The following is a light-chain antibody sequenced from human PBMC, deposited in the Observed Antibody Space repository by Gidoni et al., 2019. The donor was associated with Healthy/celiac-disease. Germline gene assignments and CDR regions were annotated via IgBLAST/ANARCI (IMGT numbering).Light chain of an antibody. CDR2: GAS. Sequence: EIVLPQSPGTRSLSPREKATLSCRASQSVSSSYFSWYQQKPGQAPRLLIYGASSRATGIPDRFSGSGSGTDFTLTISRLEPEDFALYYCQQYGSSPLTVGGXTKVEIK. J-gene: IGKJ4*01. V-gene: IGKV3-20*01. CDR3: QQYGSSPLT. CDR1: QSVSSSY.